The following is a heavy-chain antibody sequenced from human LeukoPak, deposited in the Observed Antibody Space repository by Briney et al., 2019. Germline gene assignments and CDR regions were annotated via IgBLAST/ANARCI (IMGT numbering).Heavy chain of an antibody. CDR3: ARSDMVRVCFDI. Sequence: PSETLSLTCTVSGGSISSSSYYWGWIRQPPGKGREWIGSIYYSGSTYYKPSLKSRVTISVDTSKNQFSLKLSSVTAADTAVYYCARSDMVRVCFDIWGQGTMVTVSS. CDR1: GGSISSSSYY. D-gene: IGHD3-10*01. J-gene: IGHJ3*02. V-gene: IGHV4-39*07. CDR2: IYYSGST.